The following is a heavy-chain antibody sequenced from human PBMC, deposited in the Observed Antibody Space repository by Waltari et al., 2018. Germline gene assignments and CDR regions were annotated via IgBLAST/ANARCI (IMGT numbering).Heavy chain of an antibody. Sequence: VQLVESGGGVVQPGGSLRLSCAASGFTFSTYGMHWVRQAPGKGLELVAFIRYDGSNKYYGDSVKGRFTISRDNSKNTLYLQMNSLRAEDTAVYYCAKALYSSGWYEGVDYWGQGTLVTVSS. V-gene: IGHV3-30*02. D-gene: IGHD6-19*01. CDR3: AKALYSSGWYEGVDY. CDR2: IRYDGSNK. J-gene: IGHJ4*02. CDR1: GFTFSTYG.